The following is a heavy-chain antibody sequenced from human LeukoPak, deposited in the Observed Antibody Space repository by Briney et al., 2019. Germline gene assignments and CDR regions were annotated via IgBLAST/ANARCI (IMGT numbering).Heavy chain of an antibody. CDR3: ARTTGGVFDY. V-gene: IGHV1-69*04. CDR1: GGTFSSYA. Sequence: GASVKVSCKASGGTFSSYAISWVRQAPGQGLEWMGRIIPILGIANYAQKFQGRVTITADESTSTAYMELSSLRSEDTAVYYCARTTGGVFDYWGQGTLVTVSS. D-gene: IGHD4-11*01. J-gene: IGHJ4*02. CDR2: IIPILGIA.